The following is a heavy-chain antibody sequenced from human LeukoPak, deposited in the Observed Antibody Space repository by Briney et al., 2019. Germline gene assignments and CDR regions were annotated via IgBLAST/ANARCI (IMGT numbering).Heavy chain of an antibody. CDR2: ISSSSSYI. D-gene: IGHD3-22*01. CDR3: ARETSYDSTGESDAFDI. Sequence: PGGSLRLSCAASGFTFSSYSMNWVRQAPGKGLEWVSSISSSSSYIYYADSVNGRFTISRDNAKNSLYLKMNSLRAEDTAVYYCARETSYDSTGESDAFDIWGQGTMVTVSS. CDR1: GFTFSSYS. V-gene: IGHV3-21*01. J-gene: IGHJ3*02.